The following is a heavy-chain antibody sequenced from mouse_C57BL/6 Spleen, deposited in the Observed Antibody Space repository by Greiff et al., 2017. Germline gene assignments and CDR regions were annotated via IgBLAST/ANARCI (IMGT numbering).Heavy chain of an antibody. D-gene: IGHD1-1*01. J-gene: IGHJ1*03. CDR2: IYPRSGNT. V-gene: IGHV1-81*01. CDR3: ARHYGSSYGYFDV. CDR1: GYTFTSYG. Sequence: VKLMESGAELARPGASVKLSCKASGYTFTSYGISWVKQRTGQGLEWIGEIYPRSGNTYYNEKFKGKATLTADKSSSTAYMELRSLTSEDSAVYFCARHYGSSYGYFDVWGTGTTVTVSS.